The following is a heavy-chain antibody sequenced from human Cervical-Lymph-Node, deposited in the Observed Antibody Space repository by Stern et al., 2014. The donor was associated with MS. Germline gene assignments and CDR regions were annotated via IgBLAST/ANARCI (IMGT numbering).Heavy chain of an antibody. CDR2: MNPNSGET. J-gene: IGHJ6*02. Sequence: QVQLVESGAEVKKPGASVKVSCKASGYTFTNYDMNWVRQATGQGLEWMGWMNPNSGETLYAQKFQGRVTMTRNTSISTAYMELSSLRSEDTAVYYCASCGGSCSYYYYGMDVWGQGTTVTVSS. CDR3: ASCGGSCSYYYYGMDV. D-gene: IGHD2-15*01. CDR1: GYTFTNYD. V-gene: IGHV1-8*01.